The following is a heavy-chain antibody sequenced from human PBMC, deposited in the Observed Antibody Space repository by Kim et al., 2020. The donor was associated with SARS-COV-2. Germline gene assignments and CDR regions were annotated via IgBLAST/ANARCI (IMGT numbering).Heavy chain of an antibody. CDR1: GGSISSSSYY. D-gene: IGHD1-26*01. J-gene: IGHJ4*02. CDR3: ARLSTKVGAADY. V-gene: IGHV4-39*01. CDR2: IYYSGST. Sequence: SETLSLTCTVSGGSISSSSYYWGWIRQPPGKGLEWIGSIYYSGSTYYNPSLKSRVTISVDTSKNQFSLKLSSVTAADTAVYYCARLSTKVGAADYWGQGTLVTVSS.